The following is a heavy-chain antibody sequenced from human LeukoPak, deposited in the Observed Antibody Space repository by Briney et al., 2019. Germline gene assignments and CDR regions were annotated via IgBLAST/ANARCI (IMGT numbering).Heavy chain of an antibody. CDR2: ISAYNGNR. V-gene: IGHV1-18*04. Sequence: SVKVSCKASGYTFTGYYMHWVRQAPGQGLEWIGWISAYNGNRNYAQKFQDRVTLTIDTSTSTAYMDLRNLRSDDTALYYCARDRDGDYVQWFDPWGQGTLVTVSS. CDR3: ARDRDGDYVQWFDP. CDR1: GYTFTGYY. D-gene: IGHD4-17*01. J-gene: IGHJ5*02.